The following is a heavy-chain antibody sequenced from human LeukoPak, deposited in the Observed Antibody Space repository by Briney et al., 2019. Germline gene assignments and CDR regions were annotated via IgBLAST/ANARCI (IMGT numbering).Heavy chain of an antibody. V-gene: IGHV4-30-4*08. CDR2: IYYGGST. J-gene: IGHJ3*02. CDR3: ARDRLFGRTDAFDI. CDR1: GGSISSGDYY. D-gene: IGHD3-3*01. Sequence: TLSLTCTVSGGSISSGDYYWSWIRQPPGKGLEWIGYIYYGGSTYYNPSLKSRVTISVDTSKNQFSLKLSSVTAADTAVYYCARDRLFGRTDAFDIWGQGTMVTVSS.